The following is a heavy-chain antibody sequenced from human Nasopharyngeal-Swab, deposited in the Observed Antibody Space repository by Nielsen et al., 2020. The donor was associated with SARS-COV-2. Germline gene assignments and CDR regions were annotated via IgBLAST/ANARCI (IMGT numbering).Heavy chain of an antibody. CDR1: GFTFGDYA. D-gene: IGHD3-3*01. J-gene: IGHJ4*02. V-gene: IGHV3-49*03. CDR3: TRFDFWSGYYPDY. Sequence: GGSLRLSCTASGFTFGDYAMSWFRQATGKGLEWVGFIRSKAYGGTTEYAASVKGRFTISRDDSKSIAYLQMNSLKTEDTAVYYCTRFDFWSGYYPDYWGQGTLVTVSS. CDR2: IRSKAYGGTT.